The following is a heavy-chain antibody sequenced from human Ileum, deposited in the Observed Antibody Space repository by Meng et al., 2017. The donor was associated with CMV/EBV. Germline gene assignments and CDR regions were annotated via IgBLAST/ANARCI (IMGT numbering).Heavy chain of an antibody. J-gene: IGHJ4*02. CDR2: IKEDGSEK. CDR1: GFTFSSFC. V-gene: IGHV3-7*01. CDR3: ARDWWELRHFDY. Sequence: GESLKISCAASGFTFSSFCMSWVRQAPGKGLEWVASIKEDGSEKYYVGSLKGRFTIPRDNAKNSLYLQMNSLRTEDTAVYYCARDWWELRHFDYWGQGTLVTVSS. D-gene: IGHD1-26*01.